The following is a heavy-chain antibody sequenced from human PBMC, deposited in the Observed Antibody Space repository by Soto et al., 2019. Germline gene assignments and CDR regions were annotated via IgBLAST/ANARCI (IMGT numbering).Heavy chain of an antibody. Sequence: QITLKESGPTRVKPTQTLALTCTFSGFSLSTSGVGVGWIRKTPGKALEWLALIYWDDDKRYNPSLKSRLTITKDTSNNQVVLIMADVDHVDTATYFCVHRGYMYGNWDHGYFDYWGQGTLVTVSS. D-gene: IGHD5-18*01. CDR2: IYWDDDK. J-gene: IGHJ4*02. V-gene: IGHV2-5*02. CDR1: GFSLSTSGVG. CDR3: VHRGYMYGNWDHGYFDY.